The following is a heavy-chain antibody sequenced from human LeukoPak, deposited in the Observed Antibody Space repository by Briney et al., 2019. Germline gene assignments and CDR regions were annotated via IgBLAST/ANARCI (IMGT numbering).Heavy chain of an antibody. J-gene: IGHJ4*02. V-gene: IGHV1-2*02. CDR2: INPNSGGT. CDR3: ARGLEVDIVATDFDY. D-gene: IGHD5-12*01. Sequence: ASVKVSCKASGYTFTGYYMHWVRQAPGQGLEWMGWINPNSGGTNYAQKFQGRVTMTGDTSISTAYMELSRLRSDDTAVYYCARGLEVDIVATDFDYWGQGTLVTVSS. CDR1: GYTFTGYY.